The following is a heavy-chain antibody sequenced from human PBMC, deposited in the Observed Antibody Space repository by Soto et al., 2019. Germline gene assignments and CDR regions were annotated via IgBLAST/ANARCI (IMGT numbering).Heavy chain of an antibody. Sequence: QVQLQESGPGLVRPSQTLSLTCTVSGDSISSADYYWSWIRQTPGKGLEWIGPFFYSGTTYYNPSLKSRLTISVDTSKNHFSLRLTSVTAADTAVYYCARDLWVEPELYYYGMDVWGQGTTVTVSS. CDR3: ARDLWVEPELYYYGMDV. CDR1: GDSISSADYY. V-gene: IGHV4-30-4*01. D-gene: IGHD1-1*01. J-gene: IGHJ6*02. CDR2: FFYSGTT.